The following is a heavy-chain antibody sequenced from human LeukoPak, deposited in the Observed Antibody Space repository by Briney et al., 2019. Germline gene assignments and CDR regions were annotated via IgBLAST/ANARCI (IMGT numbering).Heavy chain of an antibody. V-gene: IGHV1-24*01. J-gene: IGHJ3*02. CDR3: ATGYSYVPGAFDI. D-gene: IGHD5-18*01. CDR1: GYTLTELS. CDR2: FDPEDGET. Sequence: ASVKVSCKVSGYTLTELSMHWGRQAPGKGLEWMGGFDPEDGETIYAQKFQGRVTMTEDTSTDTAYMELSSLRSEDTAVYYCATGYSYVPGAFDIWGQGTMVTVSS.